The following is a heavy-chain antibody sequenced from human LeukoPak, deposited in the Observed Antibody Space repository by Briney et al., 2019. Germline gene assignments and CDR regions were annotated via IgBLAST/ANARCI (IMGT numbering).Heavy chain of an antibody. CDR2: ISSSSSYI. D-gene: IGHD3-3*01. J-gene: IGHJ4*02. V-gene: IGHV3-21*01. CDR1: GFTFSSYS. Sequence: TGGSLRLSCAASGFTFSSYSMNWVRQAPGKGLEWVSSISSSSSYIYYADSVKGRFTISRDNAKNSLYLQMNSLRAEDTAMYYCARDGQREWLLYTPNYFDYWGQGTLVTVSS. CDR3: ARDGQREWLLYTPNYFDY.